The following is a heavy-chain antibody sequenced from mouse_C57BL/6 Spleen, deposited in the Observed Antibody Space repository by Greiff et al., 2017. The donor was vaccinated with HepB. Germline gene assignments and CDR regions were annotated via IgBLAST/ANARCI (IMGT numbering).Heavy chain of an antibody. J-gene: IGHJ2*01. CDR3: AKRAYGNSYYFDY. D-gene: IGHD2-1*01. CDR2: IYPGDGDT. V-gene: IGHV1-80*01. Sequence: QVQLQQSGAELVKPGASVKISCKASGYAFSSYWMNWVKQRPRKGLEWIGQIYPGDGDTNYNGKFKGKATLTADKSSSTAYMQLSSLTSEDSAVYFCAKRAYGNSYYFDYWGQGTTLTVSS. CDR1: GYAFSSYW.